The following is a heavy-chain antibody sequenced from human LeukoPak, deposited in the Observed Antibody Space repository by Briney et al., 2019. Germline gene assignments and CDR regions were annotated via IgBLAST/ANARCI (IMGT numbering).Heavy chain of an antibody. D-gene: IGHD3-10*01. V-gene: IGHV4-4*09. J-gene: IGHJ4*02. CDR3: ARRRYYYGSGSYFDY. CDR1: GGSFSGYY. CDR2: IYTSGST. Sequence: PSETLSLSCAVYGGSFSGYYWSWIRQPPGKGLEWIGYIYTSGSTNYNPSLKSRVTISVDTSKNQFSLKLSSVTAADTAVYYCARRRYYYGSGSYFDYWGQGTLVTVSS.